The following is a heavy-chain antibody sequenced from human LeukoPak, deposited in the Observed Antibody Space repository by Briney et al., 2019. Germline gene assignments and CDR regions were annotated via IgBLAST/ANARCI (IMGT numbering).Heavy chain of an antibody. Sequence: SQTLSLTCAVSGGSISSGGYSWSWIRQPPGKGLEWIGYIYHSGSTYYNPSLKSRVTISVDRSKNQFSLKLSSVTAADTAVYYCARWGYCSSTSCSPFDYWGQGTLVTVSS. CDR3: ARWGYCSSTSCSPFDY. V-gene: IGHV4-30-2*01. CDR2: IYHSGST. D-gene: IGHD2-2*01. J-gene: IGHJ4*02. CDR1: GGSISSGGYS.